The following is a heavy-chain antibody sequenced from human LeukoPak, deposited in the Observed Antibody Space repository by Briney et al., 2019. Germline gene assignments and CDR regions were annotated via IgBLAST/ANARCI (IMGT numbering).Heavy chain of an antibody. V-gene: IGHV3-21*01. Sequence: GGSLRLSCAASGFTFSSYSMNWVRQAPGKGLEWASSISSSSSYIYYADSVKGRFTISRDNAKNSLYLQMNSLRAEDTAVYYCARAIQLWLLDYWGQGTLVTVSS. CDR1: GFTFSSYS. CDR2: ISSSSSYI. D-gene: IGHD5-18*01. J-gene: IGHJ4*02. CDR3: ARAIQLWLLDY.